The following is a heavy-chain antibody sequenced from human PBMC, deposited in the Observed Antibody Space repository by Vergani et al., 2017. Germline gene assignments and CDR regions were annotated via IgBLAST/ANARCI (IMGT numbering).Heavy chain of an antibody. D-gene: IGHD6-13*01. Sequence: QLQLQDSGSGLVKPSQTLSLTCAVSGGSISSGGYSWSWIRQPPGKGLEWIGYIYHSGSTYYKPSLKSRVTISVDRSKNQFSLNLSSVTAADTAVYYCARVKGIAAAGSVYYYYYMDVWGKGTTVTVSS. CDR2: IYHSGST. CDR1: GGSISSGGYS. J-gene: IGHJ6*03. CDR3: ARVKGIAAAGSVYYYYYMDV. V-gene: IGHV4-30-2*01.